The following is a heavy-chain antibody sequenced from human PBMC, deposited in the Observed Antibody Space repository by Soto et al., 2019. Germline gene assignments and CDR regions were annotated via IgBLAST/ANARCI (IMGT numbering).Heavy chain of an antibody. D-gene: IGHD1-7*01. CDR1: GFTFSDYY. J-gene: IGHJ4*02. CDR3: ARGSYNWNYDAIQGLDY. V-gene: IGHV3-11*01. CDR2: ISSSGSTI. Sequence: GGSLRLSCAASGFTFSDYYMSWIRQAPGKGLEWVSYISSSGSTIYYADSVKGRFTISRDNAKNSLYLQMNSLRAEDTAVYYCARGSYNWNYDAIQGLDYWGQGTLVTVSS.